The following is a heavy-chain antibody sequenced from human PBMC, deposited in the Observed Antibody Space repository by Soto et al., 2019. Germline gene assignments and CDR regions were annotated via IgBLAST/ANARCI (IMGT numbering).Heavy chain of an antibody. Sequence: GGSLRLSCAASGFTFSSYAMHWVRQAPGKGLEWVAVISYDGSNKYYADSVKGRFTISRDNSKNTLYLQMNSLRAEDTAVYYCASSEDYDFWSGSDHWGQGTLVTVSS. J-gene: IGHJ4*02. CDR2: ISYDGSNK. D-gene: IGHD3-3*01. CDR1: GFTFSSYA. V-gene: IGHV3-30-3*01. CDR3: ASSEDYDFWSGSDH.